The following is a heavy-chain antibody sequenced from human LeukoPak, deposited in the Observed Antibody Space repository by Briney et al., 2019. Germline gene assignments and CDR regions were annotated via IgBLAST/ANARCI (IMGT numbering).Heavy chain of an antibody. CDR3: ARSQSRGY. CDR1: GFIFSNYA. D-gene: IGHD1-26*01. CDR2: IWYDGSNE. Sequence: GGSLRLSCAASGFIFSNYAMHWVRQAPGKGLEWVAVIWYDGSNEYYVDSVKGRFTISRDNSKNTLYLQMNSLRAEDTAVYYCARSQSRGYWGQGTLVTVSS. J-gene: IGHJ4*02. V-gene: IGHV3-33*01.